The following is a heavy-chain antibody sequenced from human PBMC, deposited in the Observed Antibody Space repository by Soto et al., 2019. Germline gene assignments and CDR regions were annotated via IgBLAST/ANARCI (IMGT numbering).Heavy chain of an antibody. CDR2: TSYAGNT. Sequence: SDTLSGTCCVPGGSVTSHHWSWMRQFPGQGLQWIAYTSYAGNTYYNPSLQSRVTISLDTSKNQLSLKLTSMTAADTAVYYCARDMPAGFTHYFDPWRQGTLVTVSA. V-gene: IGHV4-59*02. J-gene: IGHJ5*02. D-gene: IGHD1-26*01. CDR1: GGSVTSHH. CDR3: ARDMPAGFTHYFDP.